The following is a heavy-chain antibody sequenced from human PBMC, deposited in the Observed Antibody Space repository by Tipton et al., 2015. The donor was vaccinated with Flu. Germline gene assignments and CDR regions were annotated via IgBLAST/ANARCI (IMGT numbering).Heavy chain of an antibody. CDR3: ARDLGYCSGGSCYSGSYYYYMDV. V-gene: IGHV1-46*01. J-gene: IGHJ6*03. CDR2: INPSGGST. D-gene: IGHD2-15*01. Sequence: QLVQSGAEVKKPGASVKVSCKASGYTFTSYYMHWVRQAPGQGLEWMGIINPSGGSTSYAQKFQGRVTMTRDTSTSTVYMELSSLRSEDTAVYYCARDLGYCSGGSCYSGSYYYYMDVWGKGTTVTVSS. CDR1: GYTFTSYY.